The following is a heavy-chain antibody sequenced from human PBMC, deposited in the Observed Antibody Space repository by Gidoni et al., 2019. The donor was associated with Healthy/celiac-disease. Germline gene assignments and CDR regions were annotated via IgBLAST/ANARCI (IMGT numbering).Heavy chain of an antibody. D-gene: IGHD3-10*01. CDR3: AKGPLWFGELSFA. CDR1: GFTFSSYG. Sequence: QVQLVESGGGVVQPGRSLRLSCAASGFTFSSYGMHWVRQAPGKGLEWVAVISYDGSNKYYADSVKGRFTISRDNSKNTLYLQMNSLRAEDTAVYYCAKGPLWFGELSFAWGQGTLVTVSS. CDR2: ISYDGSNK. J-gene: IGHJ4*02. V-gene: IGHV3-30*18.